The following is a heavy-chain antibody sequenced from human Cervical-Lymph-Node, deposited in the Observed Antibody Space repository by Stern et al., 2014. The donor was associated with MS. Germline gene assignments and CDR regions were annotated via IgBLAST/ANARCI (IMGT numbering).Heavy chain of an antibody. CDR2: FNPSGSHT. Sequence: VQLVQSGAEVKKPGASVKVSCKTSGYAFSNYYIHWVRQAPGQGLEWVGVFNPSGSHTTYAQIFQGGVTMTGDTSTNTAYMELSSLRSEDTAVYYCATDRDDFRSGYSAPTKGYGLDVWGQGTTVTVTS. J-gene: IGHJ6*02. D-gene: IGHD3-3*01. V-gene: IGHV1-46*01. CDR1: GYAFSNYY. CDR3: ATDRDDFRSGYSAPTKGYGLDV.